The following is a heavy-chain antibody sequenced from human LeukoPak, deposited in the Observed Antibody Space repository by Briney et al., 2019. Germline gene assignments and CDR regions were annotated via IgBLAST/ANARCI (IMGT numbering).Heavy chain of an antibody. Sequence: GGSLRLSCAASGFTVSSNYMSWVRQAPGKGLEWVSVIYSGGNTYYADSVKGRFTISRDNSKNTLYLRMNSLRAEDTAVYYCARAVSSGYDPFDYWGQGTLVTVSS. CDR3: ARAVSSGYDPFDY. D-gene: IGHD3-22*01. CDR2: IYSGGNT. CDR1: GFTVSSNY. J-gene: IGHJ4*02. V-gene: IGHV3-53*01.